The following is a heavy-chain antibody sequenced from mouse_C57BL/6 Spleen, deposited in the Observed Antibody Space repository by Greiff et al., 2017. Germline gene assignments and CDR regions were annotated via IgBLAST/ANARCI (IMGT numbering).Heavy chain of an antibody. CDR3: ARVGDYDPLDY. CDR2: INPSTGGT. Sequence: VQLQQSGPELVKPGASVKISCKASGYSFTGYYMNWVKQSPEKSLEWIGEINPSTGGTTYNQKFKAKATLTVDKSSSTAYMQLKSLTSEDSAVYYCARVGDYDPLDYWGQGTTLTVSS. CDR1: GYSFTGYY. D-gene: IGHD2-4*01. J-gene: IGHJ2*01. V-gene: IGHV1-42*01.